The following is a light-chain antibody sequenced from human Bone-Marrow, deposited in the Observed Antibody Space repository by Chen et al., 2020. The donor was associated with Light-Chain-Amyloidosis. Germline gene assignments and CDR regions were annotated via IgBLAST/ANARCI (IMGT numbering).Light chain of an antibody. V-gene: IGKV1-39*01. CDR1: QGISRY. J-gene: IGKJ4*01. CDR2: AIY. CDR3: GQSYSTPT. Sequence: DIQMTQSPSSLAASVGDRVTISCRASQGISRYLNWYQQKPGEAPKLLIYAIYNLQSGVPSRFSGSGSGTDFTLTISSLQPEDFATYFCGQSYSTPTFGGGTKVEIK.